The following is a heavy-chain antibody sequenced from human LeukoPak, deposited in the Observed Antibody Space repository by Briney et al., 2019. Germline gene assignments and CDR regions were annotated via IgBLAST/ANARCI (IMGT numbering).Heavy chain of an antibody. CDR1: GFTVSSNY. CDR2: IYSGGST. D-gene: IGHD1-26*01. CDR3: ASEFSPRIFSPSGSYDFDY. J-gene: IGHJ4*02. V-gene: IGHV3-53*05. Sequence: GGSLRLSCAASGFTVSSNYMSWVRQAPGKGLEWVSVIYSGGSTYYADSVKGRFTISRDNSKNTLYLQMNSLRAENTAVYYCASEFSPRIFSPSGSYDFDYWGQGTLVTVSS.